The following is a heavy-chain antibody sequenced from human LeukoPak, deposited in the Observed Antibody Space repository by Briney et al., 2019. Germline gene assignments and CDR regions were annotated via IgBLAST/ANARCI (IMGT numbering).Heavy chain of an antibody. J-gene: IGHJ4*02. V-gene: IGHV4-38-2*02. D-gene: IGHD1-26*01. CDR1: GYSISSGYY. Sequence: PSETLSLTCTVSGYSISSGYYWGWIRQPPGKGLEWIGSIYHSGSTYYNPSLKSRVTISVDTSKNQFSLKLSSVTAADTAVYYCATRTPLVGALDYWGQGTLVTVSS. CDR3: ATRTPLVGALDY. CDR2: IYHSGST.